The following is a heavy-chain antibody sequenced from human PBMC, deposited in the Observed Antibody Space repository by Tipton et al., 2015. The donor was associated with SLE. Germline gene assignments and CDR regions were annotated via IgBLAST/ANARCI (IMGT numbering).Heavy chain of an antibody. CDR2: ISGSGGVT. Sequence: SLRLSCAASGFTFSSYVLNWARQSPLKGLEWVSGISGSGGVTYYADSVKGRVTTSRDNAKNSLYLQMNSLRAEDTALYYCAKTIAAAGWGYFDYWGQGTLVTVSS. D-gene: IGHD6-13*01. V-gene: IGHV3-23*01. J-gene: IGHJ4*02. CDR1: GFTFSSYV. CDR3: AKTIAAAGWGYFDY.